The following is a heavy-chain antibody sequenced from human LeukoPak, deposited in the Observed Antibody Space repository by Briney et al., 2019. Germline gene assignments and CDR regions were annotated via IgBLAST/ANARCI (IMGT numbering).Heavy chain of an antibody. Sequence: GGSLRLSCAASGFTFSSCSMNGVPEAPGKGLEGVSYFSSSSSNIYYADSVKGRFTISRDNAKNSLYLQMNSLRAEDTAVYYCARGLNIVVVVAATDVGDNYFDYWGQGTLVTVSS. V-gene: IGHV3-48*01. CDR1: GFTFSSCS. CDR3: ARGLNIVVVVAATDVGDNYFDY. D-gene: IGHD2-15*01. J-gene: IGHJ4*02. CDR2: FSSSSSNI.